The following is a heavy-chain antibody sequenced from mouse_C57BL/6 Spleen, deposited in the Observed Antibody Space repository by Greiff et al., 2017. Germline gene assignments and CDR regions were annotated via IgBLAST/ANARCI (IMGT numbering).Heavy chain of an antibody. Sequence: QVQLQQPGAELVMPGASVKLSCKASGYTFTSYWMHWVKQRPGQGLEWIGEIDPSDSYTNYNQKFKGKSTLTVGKSSSTAYMQLSSLTSEDSAVYYCARDRTAQATWFAYWGQGTLVTVSA. CDR3: ARDRTAQATWFAY. CDR2: IDPSDSYT. CDR1: GYTFTSYW. D-gene: IGHD3-2*02. V-gene: IGHV1-69*01. J-gene: IGHJ3*01.